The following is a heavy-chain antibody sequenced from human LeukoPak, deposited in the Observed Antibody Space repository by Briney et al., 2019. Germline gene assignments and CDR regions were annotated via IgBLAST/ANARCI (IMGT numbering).Heavy chain of an antibody. J-gene: IGHJ1*01. Sequence: SETLSLTCTVSGDSVTSGYWSWIRQPPGKGLEWIGYIYDSGITDHNPSLTSRLTISVDTSNNQFSLNLSSVTAADTAVYYCAGRGHRYSRDWGQGILVTVSS. D-gene: IGHD2-15*01. CDR3: AGRGHRYSRD. V-gene: IGHV4-4*09. CDR2: IYDSGIT. CDR1: GDSVTSGY.